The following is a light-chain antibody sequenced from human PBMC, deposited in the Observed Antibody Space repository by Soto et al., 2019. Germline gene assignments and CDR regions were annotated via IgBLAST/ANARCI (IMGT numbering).Light chain of an antibody. V-gene: IGKV3-15*01. CDR3: QQKNNWPRWT. CDR1: QSVSSN. J-gene: IGKJ2*02. CDR2: GAS. Sequence: EIVMTQSPATLSVSPGERATLSCRASQSVSSNLAWYQQKPGQAPRLLIYGASTRATGIPARFSGSGSGTDFPPTISSLKFEDFEVYSCQQKNNWPRWTLGQGTKREIK.